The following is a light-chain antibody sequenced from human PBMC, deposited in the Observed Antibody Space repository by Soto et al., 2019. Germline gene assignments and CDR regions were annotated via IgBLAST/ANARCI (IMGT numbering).Light chain of an antibody. CDR2: GAS. CDR3: QQYGSSGT. Sequence: EIVMTQSPATLSVSPGERATLSCRARQSVSSNLAWYQQKPGQAPRLLIYGASNRATGIPDRFSGSGSGTDFTLTISRLEPEDFAVYYCQQYGSSGTFGQGTKGDIK. J-gene: IGKJ1*01. CDR1: QSVSSN. V-gene: IGKV3-20*01.